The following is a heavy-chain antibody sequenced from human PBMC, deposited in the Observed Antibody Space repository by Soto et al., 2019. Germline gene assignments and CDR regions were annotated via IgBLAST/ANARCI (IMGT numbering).Heavy chain of an antibody. J-gene: IGHJ3*02. CDR1: GDSISNYY. D-gene: IGHD6-13*01. V-gene: IGHV4-59*08. CDR3: ARHLWVGSSWYLGAYDI. Sequence: PSETLSLTCTVSGDSISNYYWSWIRQPPGKGLEWIGYIYYSGSTNYNPPLKSRVTISVDTSKNQFSLKLSSVTAADTAVYYCARHLWVGSSWYLGAYDIWGQGTMVTVSS. CDR2: IYYSGST.